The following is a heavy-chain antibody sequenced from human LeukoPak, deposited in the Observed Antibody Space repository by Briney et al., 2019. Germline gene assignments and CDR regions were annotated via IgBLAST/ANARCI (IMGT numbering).Heavy chain of an antibody. Sequence: GRSLRLSCAASGFTFSSYAMHWVRQAPGKGLEWVAVISYDGSNKYYADSVKGRFTISRDNSKNTLYLQMNSLRAEDTAVYYCARDGVGATTYFGYFDYWGQGTLVTVSS. D-gene: IGHD1-26*01. V-gene: IGHV3-30-3*01. CDR1: GFTFSSYA. CDR3: ARDGVGATTYFGYFDY. CDR2: ISYDGSNK. J-gene: IGHJ4*02.